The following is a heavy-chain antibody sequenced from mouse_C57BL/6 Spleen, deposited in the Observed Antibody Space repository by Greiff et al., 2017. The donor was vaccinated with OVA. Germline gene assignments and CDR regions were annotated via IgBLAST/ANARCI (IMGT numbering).Heavy chain of an antibody. CDR2: IWSGGST. Sequence: VMLVESGPGLVQPSQSLSITCTVSGFSLTSYGVHWVRQSPGKGLEWLGVIWSGGSTDYNAAFISRLSISKDNSKSQVFFKMNSLQADDTAIYYCARNWDEAMDYWGQGTSVTVSS. V-gene: IGHV2-2*01. CDR3: ARNWDEAMDY. CDR1: GFSLTSYG. J-gene: IGHJ4*01. D-gene: IGHD4-1*01.